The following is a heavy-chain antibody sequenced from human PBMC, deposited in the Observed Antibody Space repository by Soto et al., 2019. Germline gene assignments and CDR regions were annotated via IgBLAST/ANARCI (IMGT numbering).Heavy chain of an antibody. D-gene: IGHD3-22*01. Sequence: EVQLLESGGGLVQPGGSLRLSCAASGFTFSSYAMSWVRQAPGKGLEWVSAISGSGGSTYYADSVKGRFTISRDNSKNTLYLQMNSLRAEDTAVYYCAKGRRYYDSSLNTGDYWGQGTLVTVSS. CDR3: AKGRRYYDSSLNTGDY. CDR1: GFTFSSYA. J-gene: IGHJ4*02. CDR2: ISGSGGST. V-gene: IGHV3-23*01.